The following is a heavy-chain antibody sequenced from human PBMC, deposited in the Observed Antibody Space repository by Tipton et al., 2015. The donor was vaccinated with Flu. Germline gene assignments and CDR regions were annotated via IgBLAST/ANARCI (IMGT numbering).Heavy chain of an antibody. V-gene: IGHV3-74*01. Sequence: GSLRLSCAASGFTFSGYWMQWVRQAPGKGLVWVSRINSDGSSASYGDSVKGRFTISRDNAKNMVYLQMNSLRAEDTAVYYCTRDPHVDITLDVWGQGTTVTVSS. CDR2: INSDGSSA. J-gene: IGHJ6*02. CDR3: TRDPHVDITLDV. D-gene: IGHD5-12*01. CDR1: GFTFSGYW.